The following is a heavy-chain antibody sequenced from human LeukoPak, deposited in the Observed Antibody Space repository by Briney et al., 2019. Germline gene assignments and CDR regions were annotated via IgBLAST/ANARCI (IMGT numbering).Heavy chain of an antibody. V-gene: IGHV4-34*01. CDR1: GGSFSGYY. CDR2: INHSGST. Sequence: SETLSLTCAVYGGSFSGYYWSWIRQPPGKGLEWIGEINHSGSTNYNPSLKSRGTISVDTSKNQFSLKLSSVTAADTAVYYCARGGAGYCSSTSCRRGYSYGIYDYWGQGTLVTVSS. J-gene: IGHJ4*02. CDR3: ARGGAGYCSSTSCRRGYSYGIYDY. D-gene: IGHD2-2*01.